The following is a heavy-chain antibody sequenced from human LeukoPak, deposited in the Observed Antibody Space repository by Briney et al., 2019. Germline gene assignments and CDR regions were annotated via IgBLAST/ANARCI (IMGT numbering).Heavy chain of an antibody. D-gene: IGHD3-10*01. CDR1: GGSISSYY. J-gene: IGHJ3*02. CDR3: ARLLFGEGVVDI. CDR2: IYYSGST. V-gene: IGHV4-59*01. Sequence: SETLSLTCTVSGGSISSYYWSWIRQPPGKGLEWLGYIYYSGSTNYNPSLKSRVTISVASSKKQFSLKLRSVTAADTAVYYCARLLFGEGVVDIWGQGTMVTVSS.